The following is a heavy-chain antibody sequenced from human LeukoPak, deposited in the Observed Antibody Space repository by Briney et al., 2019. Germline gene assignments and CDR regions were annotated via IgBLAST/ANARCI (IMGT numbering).Heavy chain of an antibody. V-gene: IGHV4-34*01. D-gene: IGHD2-15*01. CDR2: INHSGST. CDR1: GGSFSGYY. Sequence: SETLSLTCAVYGGSFSGYYWSWIRQPPGKGLEWIGEINHSGSTNYNPSLKSRVTISVDTSKNQFSLKLSSVTAADTAVYYCAKAPVAATLNWFDPWGQGTLVTVSS. J-gene: IGHJ5*02. CDR3: AKAPVAATLNWFDP.